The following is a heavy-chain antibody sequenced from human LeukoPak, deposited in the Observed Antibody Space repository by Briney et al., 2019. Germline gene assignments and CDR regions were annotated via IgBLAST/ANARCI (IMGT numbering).Heavy chain of an antibody. CDR2: INPNSGVT. D-gene: IGHD6-19*01. Sequence: ASVKVSCKASGYTLIGYYMHWVRQAPGQGLEWMGQINPNSGVTNYAQKFQGRVTMTRDTSISTAYMELSSLTSDDTAVYYCARETAVTGTFFDHWGQGTLVTVSS. J-gene: IGHJ4*02. CDR3: ARETAVTGTFFDH. CDR1: GYTLIGYY. V-gene: IGHV1-2*06.